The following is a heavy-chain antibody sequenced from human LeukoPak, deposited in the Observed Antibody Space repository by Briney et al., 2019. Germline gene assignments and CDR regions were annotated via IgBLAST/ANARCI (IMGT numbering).Heavy chain of an antibody. Sequence: GASVKVSCKASGYTFTNYGINWVREAPGQGLEWMGWISAYNGNTNYAQKLQDRVTMTTDTSTSTAYMELRSLRSDDTAIYYCARMMSIPVAGHRPLFDYWGQGTLVTVSS. CDR2: ISAYNGNT. CDR3: ARMMSIPVAGHRPLFDY. CDR1: GYTFTNYG. V-gene: IGHV1-18*01. J-gene: IGHJ4*02. D-gene: IGHD6-19*01.